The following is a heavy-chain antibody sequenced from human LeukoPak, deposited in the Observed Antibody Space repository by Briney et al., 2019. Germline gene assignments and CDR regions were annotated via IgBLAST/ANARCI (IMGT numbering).Heavy chain of an antibody. J-gene: IGHJ5*02. Sequence: SETLSLTCAVSGYSISSSNWWGWIRQPPGKGLEWIGYIYYSGSTYYNPSLKSRVTMSVDTSKNQFSLKLSSVTAVDTAMYYCARTRVRGVFDPWGQGTLVTVSS. CDR3: ARTRVRGVFDP. CDR2: IYYSGST. V-gene: IGHV4-28*01. CDR1: GYSISSSNW. D-gene: IGHD3-10*01.